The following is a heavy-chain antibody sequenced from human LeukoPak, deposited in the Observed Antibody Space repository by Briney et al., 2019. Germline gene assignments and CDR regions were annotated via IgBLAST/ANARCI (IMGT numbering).Heavy chain of an antibody. CDR2: INSDGTYT. CDR3: ARDLSHTFDY. CDR1: GFAFSSSW. J-gene: IGHJ4*02. V-gene: IGHV3-74*01. Sequence: GGSLRLSCAASGFAFSSSWMLWVRKAPAKGLVWVSPINSDGTYTNYADSVKGRFTISRDNAKNTLYLQMNILRAEDTAVYYCARDLSHTFDYWGQGTLVTVSS.